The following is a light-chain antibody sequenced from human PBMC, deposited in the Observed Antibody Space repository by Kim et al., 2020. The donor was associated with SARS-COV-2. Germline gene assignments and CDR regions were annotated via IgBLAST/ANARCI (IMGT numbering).Light chain of an antibody. Sequence: DIQMTQSPSTLSASVGDRVTITCRASQNINNWLAWYQQKPGKAPNLLIYKASSLESGVPSKFSGRGSGTEFTLTISSLQPDDFATYYCQQYDSFPRTFGEGTKLDIK. CDR1: QNINNW. J-gene: IGKJ3*01. CDR2: KAS. V-gene: IGKV1-5*03. CDR3: QQYDSFPRT.